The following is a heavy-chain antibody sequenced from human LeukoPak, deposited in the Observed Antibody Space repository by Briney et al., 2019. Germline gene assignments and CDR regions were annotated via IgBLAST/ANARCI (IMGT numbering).Heavy chain of an antibody. J-gene: IGHJ5*02. CDR1: GGSISSSSYY. CDR2: VFYSGSA. Sequence: PSETLSLTCTVSGGSISSSSYYWGWIRQPPGRGLEWIGHVFYSGSAYSNPSLKSRVTISVDTSKNQFSLKLSSVTAADTAVYYCARVGQFDPWGQGTLVTVSS. CDR3: ARVGQFDP. V-gene: IGHV4-39*07.